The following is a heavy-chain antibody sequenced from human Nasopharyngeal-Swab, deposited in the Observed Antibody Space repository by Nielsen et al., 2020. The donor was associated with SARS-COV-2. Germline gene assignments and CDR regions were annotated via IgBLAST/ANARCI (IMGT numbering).Heavy chain of an antibody. CDR3: AKESATGWFDP. CDR1: GVSISSQY. V-gene: IGHV4-59*11. J-gene: IGHJ5*02. CDR2: ISHNSGT. Sequence: GSLRLSCTVSGVSISSQYWSWIRQPPGKGLEWIGYISHNSGTNYNPSLKSRVTMFMDTSKNQFSLKLRSVTAADTAVYYCAKESATGWFDPWGQGTLVTVSS.